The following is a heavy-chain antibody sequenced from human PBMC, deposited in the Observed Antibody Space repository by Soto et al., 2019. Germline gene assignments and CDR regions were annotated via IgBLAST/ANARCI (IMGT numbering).Heavy chain of an antibody. CDR3: ARVPVEYGVGDCGGVLEF. J-gene: IGHJ6*03. CDR2: IIPILGIA. V-gene: IGHV1-69*02. CDR1: GGTFSSYT. Sequence: SVKVSCKASGGTFSSYTISWVRQAPGQGLEWMGRIIPILGIANYAQKFQGRVTITADKSTSTAYMELSRLRSEDTAVSYCARVPVEYGVGDCGGVLEFGGKG. D-gene: IGHD2-21*01.